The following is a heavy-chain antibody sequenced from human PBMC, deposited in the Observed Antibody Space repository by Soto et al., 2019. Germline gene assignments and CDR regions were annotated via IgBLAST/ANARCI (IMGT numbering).Heavy chain of an antibody. Sequence: QVQLVQYGAEGKKPGASVKVSCKASGYTFTSYAMHWVRQAPGQRLEWMGWINAGNGNTKYSQKFQGRVTITRDTSASTAYMELSSLRSEDTAVYYCARWNSTVTTVYYYYYYGMDVWGQGTTVTVSS. J-gene: IGHJ6*02. CDR2: INAGNGNT. CDR3: ARWNSTVTTVYYYYYYGMDV. D-gene: IGHD4-17*01. V-gene: IGHV1-3*01. CDR1: GYTFTSYA.